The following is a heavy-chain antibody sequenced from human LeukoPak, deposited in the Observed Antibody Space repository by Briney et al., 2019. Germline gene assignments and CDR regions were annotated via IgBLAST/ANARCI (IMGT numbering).Heavy chain of an antibody. CDR1: GFTFSAYG. Sequence: GRSLRLSCAASGFTFSAYGMHWVRQAPGKGLEWVAIIWYDGTNKYYTDSVKGRFTISRDNSKNTLYLQMNSLRAEDTAVYYCAKKAGNDYGDPNWFDPWGQGTLVTVSS. J-gene: IGHJ5*02. CDR3: AKKAGNDYGDPNWFDP. D-gene: IGHD4-17*01. CDR2: IWYDGTNK. V-gene: IGHV3-33*06.